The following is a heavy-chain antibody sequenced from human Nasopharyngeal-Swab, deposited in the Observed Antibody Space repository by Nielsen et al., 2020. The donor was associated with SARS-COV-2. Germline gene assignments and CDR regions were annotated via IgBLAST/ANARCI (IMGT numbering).Heavy chain of an antibody. CDR1: GGSISSYY. Sequence: SETLSLTCTVSGGSISSYYWSWIRQPPGKGLEWIGYIYYSGSTNYNPSLKSRVTISVDTSKNQFSLKLSSVTAADTAVYYCARDQTYSSSWYTKYFQHWGQGTLVTVSS. CDR3: ARDQTYSSSWYTKYFQH. V-gene: IGHV4-59*12. D-gene: IGHD6-13*01. CDR2: IYYSGST. J-gene: IGHJ1*01.